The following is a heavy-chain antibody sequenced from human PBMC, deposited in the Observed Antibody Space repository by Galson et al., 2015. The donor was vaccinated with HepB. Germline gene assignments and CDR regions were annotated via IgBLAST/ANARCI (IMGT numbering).Heavy chain of an antibody. J-gene: IGHJ1*01. D-gene: IGHD3-22*01. V-gene: IGHV3-11*01. CDR3: ARDAYYDSSGYPEYFQH. Sequence: SLRLSCAASGFTFSDYYMSWIRQAPGKGLEWVSYISSSGSTIYYADSVKGRFTISRDNAKNSLYLQMNSLRAEDTAVYYCARDAYYDSSGYPEYFQHWGQGTLVTVSS. CDR1: GFTFSDYY. CDR2: ISSSGSTI.